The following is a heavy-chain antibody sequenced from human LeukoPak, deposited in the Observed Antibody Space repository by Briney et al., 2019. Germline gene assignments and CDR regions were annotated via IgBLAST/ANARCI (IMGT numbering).Heavy chain of an antibody. CDR3: ARDRLTTVTTFHFDY. CDR2: IWSDSTNK. V-gene: IGHV3-33*01. CDR1: GFTFSTYA. Sequence: PGRSLRLSCAASGFTFSTYAMHWVRQALGKGLEWVAVIWSDSTNKYYADSVRGRSTISRDNSKNTLYLQMSSLRAEDTAMYYCARDRLTTVTTFHFDYWGQGTLVTVSS. D-gene: IGHD4-17*01. J-gene: IGHJ4*02.